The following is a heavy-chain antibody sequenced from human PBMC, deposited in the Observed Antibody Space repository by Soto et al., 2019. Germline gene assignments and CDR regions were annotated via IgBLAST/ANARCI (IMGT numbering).Heavy chain of an antibody. Sequence: PGESLKISCQPSGYTFSNSWIGWVRQLPGKGLEWMGIIYPGDHETRYSPSFHGKVTISADRSINTAYLQWNSLEASDTAFYFCARSPRSSPYFDYWGQGALVTVSS. CDR1: GYTFSNSW. J-gene: IGHJ4*02. V-gene: IGHV5-51*01. D-gene: IGHD6-13*01. CDR2: IYPGDHET. CDR3: ARSPRSSPYFDY.